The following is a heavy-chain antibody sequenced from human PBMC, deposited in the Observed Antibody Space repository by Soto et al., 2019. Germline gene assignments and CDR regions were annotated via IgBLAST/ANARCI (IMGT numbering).Heavy chain of an antibody. CDR2: IIPIFGTA. CDR3: ARNFWESSYGPLDDAFDI. V-gene: IGHV1-69*13. CDR1: GGTFSSYA. D-gene: IGHD5-18*01. J-gene: IGHJ3*02. Sequence: SVKVSCKASGGTFSSYAISWVRQAPGQGLEWMGGIIPIFGTANYAQKFQGRVTITADESTSTAYMELSSLRSEDTAVYYCARNFWESSYGPLDDAFDIWGQGTMVTVSS.